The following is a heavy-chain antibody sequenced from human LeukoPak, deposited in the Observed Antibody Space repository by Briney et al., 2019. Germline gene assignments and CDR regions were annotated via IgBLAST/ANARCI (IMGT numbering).Heavy chain of an antibody. CDR2: IRCSWGST. J-gene: IGHJ6*03. CDR1: GFTFSSYA. Sequence: PGGSLRLFCAPSGFTFSSYAMSCGRHAPGRGLERVSAIRCSWGSTYYADSVKGRFTISRDNYKNTLYLQMHIRRAEDTAVYYCANAVTMVQGVIIGSYYYYMDVWGKGTTVTVSS. V-gene: IGHV3-23*01. CDR3: ANAVTMVQGVIIGSYYYYMDV. D-gene: IGHD3-10*01.